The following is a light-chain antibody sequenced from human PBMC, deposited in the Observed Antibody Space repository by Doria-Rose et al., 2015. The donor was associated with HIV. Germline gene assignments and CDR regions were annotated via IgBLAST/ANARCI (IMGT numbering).Light chain of an antibody. CDR1: SSNIGVGYD. Sequence: QSVLTQPPSVSGAPGQRVTISCTGSSSNIGVGYDVHWYQLLPGTAPKLLIYANSIRPSVVPDRFSASRSGTSASLAIAGLQAEDEADYYCQSYDSSLSAMVFGAGTKVTVL. CDR2: ANS. CDR3: QSYDSSLSAMV. V-gene: IGLV1-40*01. J-gene: IGLJ1*01.